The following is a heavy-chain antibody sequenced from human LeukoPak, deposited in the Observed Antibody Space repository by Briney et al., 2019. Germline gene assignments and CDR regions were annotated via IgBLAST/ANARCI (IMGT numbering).Heavy chain of an antibody. CDR2: IYHSGST. D-gene: IGHD2-21*02. J-gene: IGHJ3*02. Sequence: SDTLSLTYAVSGGSISSDGYSWSWIRQPPGKGLEWIGYIYHSGSTYYNPSLKSRVTISVDRSKNQFSLKLSSVTAADTAVYYCARSAYCGGDCYADAFDIWGQGTMVTVSS. CDR1: GGSISSDGYS. V-gene: IGHV4-30-2*01. CDR3: ARSAYCGGDCYADAFDI.